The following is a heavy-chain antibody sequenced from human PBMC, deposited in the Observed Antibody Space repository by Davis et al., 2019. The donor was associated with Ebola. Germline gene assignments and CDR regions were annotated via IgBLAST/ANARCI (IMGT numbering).Heavy chain of an antibody. V-gene: IGHV1-18*01. D-gene: IGHD3-9*01. CDR3: ARDYFPTFNYDILTGYYNLAFDI. CDR2: ISAYNGNT. Sequence: AASVKVSCKASGYTFTSYGISWVRQAPGQGLEWMGWISAYNGNTNYAQKLQGRVTMTTDTSTSTAYMDLRSLRSDDTAVYYCARDYFPTFNYDILTGYYNLAFDIWGQGTMVTVSS. J-gene: IGHJ3*02. CDR1: GYTFTSYG.